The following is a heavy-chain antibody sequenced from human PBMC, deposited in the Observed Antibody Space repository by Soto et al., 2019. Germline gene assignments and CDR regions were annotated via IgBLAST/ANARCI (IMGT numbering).Heavy chain of an antibody. V-gene: IGHV4-61*01. CDR1: GDSVSSAYYY. Sequence: QVQLQESGPGLVKPSETLSLTCNVSGDSVSSAYYYWTWIRQPPGKGLEWIGHIYNSERTSYSPYLRSRVTISVDASKNQFSLKLASVTAADTAMYYCGRGRDAYKSGYWGQGVLVTVSS. D-gene: IGHD3-3*01. J-gene: IGHJ4*02. CDR3: GRGRDAYKSGY. CDR2: IYNSERT.